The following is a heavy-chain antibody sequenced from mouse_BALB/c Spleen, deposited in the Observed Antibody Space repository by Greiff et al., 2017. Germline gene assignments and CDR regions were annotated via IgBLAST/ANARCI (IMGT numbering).Heavy chain of an antibody. Sequence: QVQLKESGAELVRPGTSVKVSCKASGYAFTNYLIEWVKQRPGQGLEWIGVINPGSGGTNYNERFKGKATLTADKSSSTAYMQLSSLTSDDSAVYFCARKDMDYWGQGTSGTVSS. CDR1: GYAFTNYL. V-gene: IGHV1-54*01. CDR3: ARKDMDY. CDR2: INPGSGGT. J-gene: IGHJ4*01.